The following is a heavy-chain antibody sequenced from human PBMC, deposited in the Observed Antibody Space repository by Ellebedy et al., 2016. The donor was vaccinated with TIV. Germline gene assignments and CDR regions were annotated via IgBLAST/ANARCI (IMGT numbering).Heavy chain of an antibody. CDR1: GYTFSNYG. J-gene: IGHJ6*02. D-gene: IGHD6-19*01. CDR3: AGFLDSFGWPWDGMDV. V-gene: IGHV1-18*01. Sequence: ASVKVSCKASGYTFSNYGFTWVRQAPGQGLEWLGWISAYNGKTNYAQKFQGRVTMTTDTPTSTVYMDLRSLRSDDTAVYYCAGFLDSFGWPWDGMDVWGQGTAVTVSS. CDR2: ISAYNGKT.